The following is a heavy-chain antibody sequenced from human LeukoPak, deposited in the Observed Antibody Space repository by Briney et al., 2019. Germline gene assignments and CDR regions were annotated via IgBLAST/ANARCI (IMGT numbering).Heavy chain of an antibody. Sequence: GASVKVSCATSGYTFTNYGINWVRQAPGQGLEWMGWIDAYNGNTNYAQKVQDRVTMTTDRSTNTVYMELRSLTSDDTAFYYCARRGYSSTWNVFYLDYWGQGTLVTVSS. D-gene: IGHD6-13*01. V-gene: IGHV1-18*01. CDR1: GYTFTNYG. CDR3: ARRGYSSTWNVFYLDY. J-gene: IGHJ4*02. CDR2: IDAYNGNT.